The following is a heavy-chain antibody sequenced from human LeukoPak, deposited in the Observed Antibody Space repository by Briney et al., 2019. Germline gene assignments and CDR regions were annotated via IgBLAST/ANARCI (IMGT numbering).Heavy chain of an antibody. CDR2: ISSSSSYI. J-gene: IGHJ4*02. Sequence: GGSLRLSCAASGFPFSSYTINWVRQAPGKGLEWVSSISSSSSYIYYADSVKGRFTISRDNAKNSLYLQMNSLRAEGTAVYYCARSPSDHDSSGYYYYWGQGTLVTVSS. D-gene: IGHD3-22*01. CDR1: GFPFSSYT. CDR3: ARSPSDHDSSGYYYY. V-gene: IGHV3-21*01.